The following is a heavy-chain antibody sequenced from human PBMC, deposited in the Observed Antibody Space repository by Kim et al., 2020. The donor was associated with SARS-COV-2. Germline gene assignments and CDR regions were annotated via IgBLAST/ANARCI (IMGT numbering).Heavy chain of an antibody. J-gene: IGHJ6*02. Sequence: SETLSLTCTVSGGSISSGSYYWSWIRQPAGKGLEWIGRIYTSGSTNYNPSLKSRVTISVDTSKNQFSLKLSSVTAADTAVYYCARGEDSSIWYGVLGVGNNYGMDVWGQGTTVTVSS. CDR2: IYTSGST. V-gene: IGHV4-61*02. D-gene: IGHD6-13*01. CDR1: GGSISSGSYY. CDR3: ARGEDSSIWYGVLGVGNNYGMDV.